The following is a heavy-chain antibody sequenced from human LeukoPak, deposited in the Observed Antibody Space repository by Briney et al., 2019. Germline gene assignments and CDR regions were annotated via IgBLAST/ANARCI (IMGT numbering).Heavy chain of an antibody. CDR2: IIPIFGTA. Sequence: GASVKVSCKASGGTFSSYAISWVRQAPGQGLEWMGGIIPIFGTANYAQKFQGRVTITADESTSTAYMELSSLRSEDTAVYYCARDSYYDSSGYSGSFDYWGQGTLVTVSS. CDR1: GGTFSSYA. D-gene: IGHD3-22*01. CDR3: ARDSYYDSSGYSGSFDY. V-gene: IGHV1-69*13. J-gene: IGHJ4*02.